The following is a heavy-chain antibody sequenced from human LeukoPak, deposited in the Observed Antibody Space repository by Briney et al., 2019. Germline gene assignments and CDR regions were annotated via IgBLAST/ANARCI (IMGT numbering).Heavy chain of an antibody. CDR2: ISAYNGNT. J-gene: IGHJ4*02. V-gene: IGHV1-18*01. CDR3: ARDRTVTTTDY. Sequence: ASVKVSCKASGYTFTSYGISWVRHAPGQGLEWMGWISAYNGNTNYAQKLQGRVTMSTDTSTSTAYMELRSLRSDDTAVYYCARDRTVTTTDYWGQGTLVTVSS. CDR1: GYTFTSYG. D-gene: IGHD4-17*01.